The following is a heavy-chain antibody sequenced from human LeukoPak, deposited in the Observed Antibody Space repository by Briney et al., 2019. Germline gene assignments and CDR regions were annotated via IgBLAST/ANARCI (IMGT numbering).Heavy chain of an antibody. CDR3: ARATSDSSGYLATIDY. Sequence: SETLSLTCTVSGGSISSYYWSWIRQPPGKGLEWIGYIYYSGSTNYNPSLKSRVTISVDTSKNQFSLKLSSVTAADTAVYYCARATSDSSGYLATIDYWGQGTLVTVSS. D-gene: IGHD3-22*01. CDR1: GGSISSYY. J-gene: IGHJ4*02. V-gene: IGHV4-59*01. CDR2: IYYSGST.